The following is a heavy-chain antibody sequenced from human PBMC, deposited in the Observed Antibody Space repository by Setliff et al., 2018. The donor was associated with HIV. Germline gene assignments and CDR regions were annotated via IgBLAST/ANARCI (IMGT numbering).Heavy chain of an antibody. V-gene: IGHV4-61*02. CDR1: GGSISSGTYY. J-gene: IGHJ5*02. Sequence: SETLSLTCTVSGGSISSGTYYWSWIRQPAGKALEWIGRIYTSGSTNYNPSLKSRVTISVDTSKKQFSLKLSSVTAADTAVYYCARLVEAYDSSGYFFNWFDPWGQGTLVTVSS. D-gene: IGHD3-22*01. CDR3: ARLVEAYDSSGYFFNWFDP. CDR2: IYTSGST.